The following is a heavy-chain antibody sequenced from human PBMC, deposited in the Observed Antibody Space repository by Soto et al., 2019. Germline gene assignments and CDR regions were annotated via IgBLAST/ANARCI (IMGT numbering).Heavy chain of an antibody. CDR1: GFTFSDAA. V-gene: IGHV3-73*01. Sequence: EVQLVESGGGLVQPGGSLKLSCAASGFTFSDAAMHWVRQASGKGLEWVGRIRSKSNNYATAYAASVQGRFTISRDDSTNTAYLQMNSLQNEDMAVYYCTRHTVDCWGQGTLVTVSS. J-gene: IGHJ4*02. CDR2: IRSKSNNYAT. CDR3: TRHTVDC. D-gene: IGHD4-17*01.